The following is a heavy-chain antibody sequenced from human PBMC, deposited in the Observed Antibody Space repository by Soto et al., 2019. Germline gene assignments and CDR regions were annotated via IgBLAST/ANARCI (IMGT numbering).Heavy chain of an antibody. J-gene: IGHJ3*02. V-gene: IGHV1-46*03. Sequence: QVQLVQSGAEVKKPGASVKISCEASGYSFTSQYVHWVRQAPGQGLEWMGIINPNGGNTTYAQKFQGRVPLRRERFRGKVYMELSSLTCEDTAVDYRTREQWVRPGGGGTEPLDIWGQGTMVTVAS. CDR2: INPNGGNT. CDR3: TREQWVRPGGGGTEPLDI. CDR1: GYSFTSQY. D-gene: IGHD5-12*01.